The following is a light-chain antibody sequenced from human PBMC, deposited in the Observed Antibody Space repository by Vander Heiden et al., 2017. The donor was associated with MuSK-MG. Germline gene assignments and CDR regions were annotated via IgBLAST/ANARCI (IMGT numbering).Light chain of an antibody. CDR2: LGS. CDR3: MQALQTRT. Sequence: DIVMTQSPLPLPVTPGEPASISCRSSQSLLHSNGYNYLDWYLQKPGQSPQLLIYLGSNRASGVPDRFSGSGSGTDFTLKISRVEAEDVGVYYCMQALQTRTFGGGTKVEIK. J-gene: IGKJ4*01. V-gene: IGKV2-28*01. CDR1: QSLLHSNGYNY.